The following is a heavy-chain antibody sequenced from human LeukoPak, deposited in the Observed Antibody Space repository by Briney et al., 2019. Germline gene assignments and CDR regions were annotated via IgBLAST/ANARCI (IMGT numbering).Heavy chain of an antibody. D-gene: IGHD4-23*01. CDR2: ISSDGSNK. V-gene: IGHV3-30-3*01. CDR3: VRDLDLGGYSSFEY. CDR1: GFTFSSYA. J-gene: IGHJ4*02. Sequence: GGSLRLSCAASGFTFSSYAMEWVRQAPGKGLQWVAFISSDGSNKYYADSVKGRFTISRDNSKNTLYLQMNTLRAEDTAVYYCVRDLDLGGYSSFEYWGQGTLVTVSS.